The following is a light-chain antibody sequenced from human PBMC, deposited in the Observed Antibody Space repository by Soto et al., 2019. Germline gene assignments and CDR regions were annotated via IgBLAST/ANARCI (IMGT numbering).Light chain of an antibody. CDR1: ASVTSTY. Sequence: EMVFTQPPRTLSVCPGESATLSSRPSASVTSTYLAWYQQKPGQAPRLVIYGASIRDTGIPDRFSGSGSGTEFTLTINRLQPEDFAVYHCQQYGSSPTTFAQGTKVDIK. CDR3: QQYGSSPTT. J-gene: IGKJ1*01. CDR2: GAS. V-gene: IGKV3-20*01.